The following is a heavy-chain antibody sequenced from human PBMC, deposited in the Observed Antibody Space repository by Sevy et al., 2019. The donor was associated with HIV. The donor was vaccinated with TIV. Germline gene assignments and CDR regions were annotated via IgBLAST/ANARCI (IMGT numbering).Heavy chain of an antibody. CDR3: AKDRKLLLVVYAIPFDVFDI. D-gene: IGHD2-8*02. J-gene: IGHJ3*02. CDR1: GFTFSNHG. V-gene: IGHV3-30*02. CDR2: IRYDGNNE. Sequence: GSLRLSCAASGFTFSNHGMHWVRQAPGKGLEWVAFIRYDGNNEYYGDSVKGRFTISRDNSKDTLYLQMNSLRPEDTAVYFCAKDRKLLLVVYAIPFDVFDIWGHGTMVTVSS.